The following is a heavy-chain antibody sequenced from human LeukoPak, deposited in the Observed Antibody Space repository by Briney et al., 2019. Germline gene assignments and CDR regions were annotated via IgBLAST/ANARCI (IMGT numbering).Heavy chain of an antibody. J-gene: IGHJ5*02. D-gene: IGHD3-10*02. V-gene: IGHV4-4*02. Sequence: PSETLSLTCAVSGGSISSSNWWSWVRQPPGKGLEWIGEIYHSGSTNYNPSLKSRVTISVDKSKSQFSLKLSSVTAADTAVYYCASFYYVVNWFDPWGQGTLVTVSS. CDR1: GGSISSSNW. CDR3: ASFYYVVNWFDP. CDR2: IYHSGST.